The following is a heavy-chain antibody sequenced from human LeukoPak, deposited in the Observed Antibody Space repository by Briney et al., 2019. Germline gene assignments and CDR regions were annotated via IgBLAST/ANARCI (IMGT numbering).Heavy chain of an antibody. J-gene: IGHJ4*02. CDR1: GFTFSGSA. CDR3: TGWGVYGDYIDY. CDR2: IKSKTDGGTT. V-gene: IGHV3-15*01. Sequence: GGSLRLSCAASGFTFSGSAMHWVRQAPGKGLEWVGRIKSKTDGGTTDYAAPVKGRFTISRDDSKNTLYLQMNSLKTEDTAVYYCTGWGVYGDYIDYWGQGTLVTVSS. D-gene: IGHD5/OR15-5a*01.